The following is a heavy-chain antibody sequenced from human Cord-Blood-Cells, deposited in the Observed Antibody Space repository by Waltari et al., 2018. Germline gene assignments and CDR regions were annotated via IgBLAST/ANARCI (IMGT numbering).Heavy chain of an antibody. J-gene: IGHJ3*02. CDR3: ARTAGAPSTLDAFDI. CDR2: LNHSGST. V-gene: IGHV4-34*01. CDR1: GGSFSGSY. Sequence: QVQLQQWGAGLLKPSETLSLTCAVYGGSFSGSYWSWIRHPRWKGLEWIWELNHSGSTNYHPALKSRVTISVDTSKNQFSLKLSSVTAADTAVYYCARTAGAPSTLDAFDIWGQGTMVTVSS.